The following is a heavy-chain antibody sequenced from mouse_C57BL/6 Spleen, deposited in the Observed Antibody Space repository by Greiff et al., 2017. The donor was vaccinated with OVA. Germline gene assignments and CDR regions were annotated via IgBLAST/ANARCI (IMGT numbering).Heavy chain of an antibody. D-gene: IGHD1-1*01. Sequence: VQLKQSGAELVRPGASVKLSCTASGFNIKDYYMHWVKQRPEQGLEWIGRIDPEDGDTEYAPKFQGKATMTADTSSNTAYLQLSSLTSEDTAVYYCTPDYGSSRFAYWGQGTLVTVSA. CDR3: TPDYGSSRFAY. CDR2: IDPEDGDT. J-gene: IGHJ3*01. V-gene: IGHV14-1*01. CDR1: GFNIKDYY.